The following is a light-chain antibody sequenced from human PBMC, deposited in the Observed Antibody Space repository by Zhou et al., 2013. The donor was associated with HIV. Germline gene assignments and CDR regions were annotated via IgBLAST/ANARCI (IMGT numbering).Light chain of an antibody. Sequence: DIQMTQSPSSLSASVGDRVTITCRASQNIIRYLNWYQQRPGKAPKLLIYAASSLQGGVPSRFSGSGSGTDFTLTISSLQPEDFATYYCQHLNSYPLTFGGGTKVEIK. CDR1: QNIIRY. CDR2: AAS. CDR3: QHLNSYPLT. V-gene: IGKV1-39*01. J-gene: IGKJ4*01.